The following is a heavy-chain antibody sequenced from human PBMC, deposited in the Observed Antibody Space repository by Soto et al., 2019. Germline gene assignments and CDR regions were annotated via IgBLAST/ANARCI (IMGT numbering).Heavy chain of an antibody. Sequence: SLRLSCAASGFTFSSYAMHWVRQAPGKGLEWVAVISYDGSNKYYADSVKGRFTISRDNSKNTLYLQMNSLRAEDTAVYYCAREDCSGGSCYSDYWGQGTLVTVSS. CDR2: ISYDGSNK. CDR3: AREDCSGGSCYSDY. V-gene: IGHV3-30-3*01. CDR1: GFTFSSYA. J-gene: IGHJ4*02. D-gene: IGHD2-15*01.